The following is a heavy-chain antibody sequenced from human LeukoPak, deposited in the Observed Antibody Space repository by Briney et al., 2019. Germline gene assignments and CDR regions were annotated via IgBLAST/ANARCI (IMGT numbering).Heavy chain of an antibody. CDR3: AKFLVVAAAATGTAFDY. CDR1: GFTFSSYA. D-gene: IGHD2-15*01. V-gene: IGHV3-23*01. Sequence: PGGSLRLSCAASGFTFSSYAMSWVRQAPGKGLEWVSAISGSGGSTYYADSVKGRSTISRDNSKNTLYLQMNSLRAEDTAVYYCAKFLVVAAAATGTAFDYWGQGTLVTVSS. J-gene: IGHJ4*02. CDR2: ISGSGGST.